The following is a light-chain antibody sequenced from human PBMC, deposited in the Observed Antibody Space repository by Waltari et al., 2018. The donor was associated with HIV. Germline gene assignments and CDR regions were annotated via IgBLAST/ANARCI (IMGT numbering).Light chain of an antibody. CDR3: QVSSTSPRLT. J-gene: IGKJ4*02. V-gene: IGKV3-20*01. CDR2: GAS. CDR1: QNVGSTY. Sequence: ETALMQSPGPPSLFPGERATLICRASQNVGSTYLTWYEQKPGQAPRVVIHGASTRATNMPDMFSGRGSGADYAVNNCKLGHRDSAVEYGQVSSTSPRLTFSGGTKVEIK.